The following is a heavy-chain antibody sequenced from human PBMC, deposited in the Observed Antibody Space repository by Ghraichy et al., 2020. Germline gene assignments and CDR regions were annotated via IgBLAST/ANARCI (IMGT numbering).Heavy chain of an antibody. D-gene: IGHD3-16*01. CDR3: AKEGGWGSVALNWYFDV. CDR1: GFIFTNYG. J-gene: IGHJ2*01. V-gene: IGHV3-30*18. CDR2: ISSDGLRT. Sequence: GGSLRLSCAASGFIFTNYGIHWVRQAPGMGLEWVAGISSDGLRTHYGDFVKGRFTISRDSSKKTVFLQMNSLKMEDTAVYFCAKEGGWGSVALNWYFDVWGRGTQVTVSS.